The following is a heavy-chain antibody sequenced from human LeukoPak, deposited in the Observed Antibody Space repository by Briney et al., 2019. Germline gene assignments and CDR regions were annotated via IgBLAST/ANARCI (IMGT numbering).Heavy chain of an antibody. CDR3: ARGYCSSTSCYGGSY. Sequence: GASVKVSCKASGYTFTSYAMNWVRQAPGQGLEWMGWINTNTGNPTYAQGFTGRFVFSLDTSVSTAYLQIGSLKVEDTAVYYCARGYCSSTSCYGGSYWGQGTLVTVSS. V-gene: IGHV7-4-1*01. J-gene: IGHJ4*02. CDR1: GYTFTSYA. D-gene: IGHD2-2*01. CDR2: INTNTGNP.